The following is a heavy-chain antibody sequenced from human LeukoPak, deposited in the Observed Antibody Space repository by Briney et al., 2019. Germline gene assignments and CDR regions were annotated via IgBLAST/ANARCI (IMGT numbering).Heavy chain of an antibody. V-gene: IGHV3-64D*06. CDR1: GFTFSSYA. Sequence: GGSLRLSCSASGFTFSSYAMHWVRQAPGKGLEYVSAMSGNGGSTYYADSVKGRFTISRDNSKNTLYLQMSRLRAEDTAVYYCVKDKYYGSGSPTFDYWGQGTLVTVSS. CDR2: MSGNGGST. D-gene: IGHD3-10*01. CDR3: VKDKYYGSGSPTFDY. J-gene: IGHJ4*02.